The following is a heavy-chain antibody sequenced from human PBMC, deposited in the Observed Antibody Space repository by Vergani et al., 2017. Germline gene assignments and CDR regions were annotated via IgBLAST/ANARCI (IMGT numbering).Heavy chain of an antibody. Sequence: EVQLVESGGGLVKPGGSLRLSCAASGFTFSSYSMNWVRQAPGKGLEWVSSISSSSSYIYYADSVKGRFTISRDNAKNSLYLQMNSLRAEDTAVYYCVRVKGSNWNDHLYDIWGQGTLVTVSS. J-gene: IGHJ3*02. CDR3: VRVKGSNWNDHLYDI. V-gene: IGHV3-21*01. D-gene: IGHD1-1*01. CDR1: GFTFSSYS. CDR2: ISSSSSYI.